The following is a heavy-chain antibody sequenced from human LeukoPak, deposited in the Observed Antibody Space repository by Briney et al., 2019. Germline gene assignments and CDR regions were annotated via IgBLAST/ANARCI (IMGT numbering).Heavy chain of an antibody. CDR3: ARWDRDGDYYDSSGYPTFTI. V-gene: IGHV1-2*02. CDR2: INPNSGVT. CDR1: GYTFTYYS. Sequence: ASVKVSCKASGYTFTYYSMHWLSQAPGQGLEWMGWINPNSGVTDDAQTLQGRLTMTRDTSISTAYMELRRLRYDDTAVYYCARWDRDGDYYDSSGYPTFTIWGQGTMVTVSS. J-gene: IGHJ3*02. D-gene: IGHD3-22*01.